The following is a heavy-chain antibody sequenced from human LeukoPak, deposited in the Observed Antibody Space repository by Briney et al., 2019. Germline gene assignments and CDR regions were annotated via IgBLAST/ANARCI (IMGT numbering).Heavy chain of an antibody. CDR3: TTATTAHDAFDI. CDR1: GFSFSDAW. Sequence: PGGSHRLSCAASGFSFSDAWMSWVRQIPGKGLEWVGRIESKTDGGTTDYAAPVKGRFTISRDDSKNTLYLQMNSLKTEDTAVYYCTTATTAHDAFDIWGQGTMVTVSS. CDR2: IESKTDGGTT. D-gene: IGHD4-17*01. V-gene: IGHV3-15*04. J-gene: IGHJ3*02.